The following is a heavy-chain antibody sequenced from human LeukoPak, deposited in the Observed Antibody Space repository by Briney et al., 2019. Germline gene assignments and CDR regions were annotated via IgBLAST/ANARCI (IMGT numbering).Heavy chain of an antibody. CDR1: GFTFSSYE. CDR3: ARVFPLAAHSRAYYMDV. J-gene: IGHJ6*03. V-gene: IGHV3-48*03. Sequence: PGGSLRLSCAASGFTFSSYEMNWVRQAPGKGLEWVSYISSSGSTIYYADSVKGRFTISRDNAKNSLYLQMNSLRAEDTAVYYCARVFPLAAHSRAYYMDVWGKGTTVTVSS. CDR2: ISSSGSTI. D-gene: IGHD6-13*01.